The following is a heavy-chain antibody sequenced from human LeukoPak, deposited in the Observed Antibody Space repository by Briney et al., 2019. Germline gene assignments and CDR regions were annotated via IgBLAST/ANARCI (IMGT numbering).Heavy chain of an antibody. Sequence: PSETLSLTCTVSGDSINNYHWSWIRQPPGKGLEWIAFIYTSGNINYDPSLRSRVTISMDTSKNQFSLRLSSVTAADTAVYYCARGGRPKGYWNDEDWFDPWGQGTLVTVSS. D-gene: IGHD1-1*01. V-gene: IGHV4-59*01. CDR3: ARGGRPKGYWNDEDWFDP. CDR1: GDSINNYH. CDR2: IYTSGNI. J-gene: IGHJ5*02.